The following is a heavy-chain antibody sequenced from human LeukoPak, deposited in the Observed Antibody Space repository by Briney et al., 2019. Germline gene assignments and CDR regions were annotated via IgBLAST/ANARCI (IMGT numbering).Heavy chain of an antibody. D-gene: IGHD1-26*01. Sequence: GESLKISCKASGHSFTNHWIGWVRQMPGIGLEWVGIIDFGDSETLYSPSFQGQVTISLDKSISTTYLQWRSLKASDTATYYCATRPYAGSPNWYDPWGQGTLVTVSS. CDR3: ATRPYAGSPNWYDP. J-gene: IGHJ5*02. V-gene: IGHV5-51*01. CDR1: GHSFTNHW. CDR2: IDFGDSET.